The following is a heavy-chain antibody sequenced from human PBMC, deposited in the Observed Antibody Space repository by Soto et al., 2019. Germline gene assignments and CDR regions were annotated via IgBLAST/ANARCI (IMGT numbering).Heavy chain of an antibody. D-gene: IGHD3-22*01. CDR2: IYPGDSDT. Sequence: GESLKISCKGSGYSFTSYWISWVRQMPGKGLEWMGIIYPGDSDTRYSPSFQGQVTISADKSISTAYLQWSSLKASDTAMYYCARKYDYDSSGYWSPFDYWGQGTLVTVS. J-gene: IGHJ4*02. CDR3: ARKYDYDSSGYWSPFDY. V-gene: IGHV5-51*01. CDR1: GYSFTSYW.